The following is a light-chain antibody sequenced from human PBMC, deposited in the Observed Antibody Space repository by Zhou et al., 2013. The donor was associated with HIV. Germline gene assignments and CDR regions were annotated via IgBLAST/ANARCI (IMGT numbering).Light chain of an antibody. CDR1: QSVSSN. CDR3: QQYNKWPRG. J-gene: IGKJ1*01. Sequence: EIVVTQSPATLSVSPGERATLSCRASQSVSSNLAWYQQRPGQAPRVLIYGASTRATGIPARFSGSGSGTEFTLTISSMQFEDSAVYYCQQYNKWPRGFAEGTKVEIK. V-gene: IGKV3-15*01. CDR2: GAS.